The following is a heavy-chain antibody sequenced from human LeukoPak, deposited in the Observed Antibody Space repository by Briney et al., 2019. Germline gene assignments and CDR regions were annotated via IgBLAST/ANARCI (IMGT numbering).Heavy chain of an antibody. V-gene: IGHV1-2*02. Sequence: ASVKVSCKASGYTFTGYYMHWVRQAPGQGLEWMGWINPNSGGTNYAQKFQGRVTMTRDTSISTAYMELSRLRSDDTAVYYCARSGETSYYDSRGVRNWFDPWGQGTLVTVSS. CDR1: GYTFTGYY. CDR2: INPNSGGT. CDR3: ARSGETSYYDSRGVRNWFDP. J-gene: IGHJ5*02. D-gene: IGHD3-22*01.